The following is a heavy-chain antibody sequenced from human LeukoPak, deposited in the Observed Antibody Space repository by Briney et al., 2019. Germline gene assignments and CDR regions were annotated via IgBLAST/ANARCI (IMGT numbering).Heavy chain of an antibody. V-gene: IGHV3-64*01. D-gene: IGHD5-18*01. J-gene: IGHJ3*02. Sequence: GGSLRLSCAASGFTFSSYAMHWVRQAPGKGLEYVSAISSNGASTYYANSVKGRFTISRDNSKNTLYLQMGSLRAEDMAVYYCARDLPSAPQQGAFDIWGQGTVVTVSS. CDR2: ISSNGAST. CDR3: ARDLPSAPQQGAFDI. CDR1: GFTFSSYA.